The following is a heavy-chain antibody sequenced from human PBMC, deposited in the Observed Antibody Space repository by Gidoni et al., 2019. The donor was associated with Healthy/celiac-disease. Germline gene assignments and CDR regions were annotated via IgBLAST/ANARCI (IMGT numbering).Heavy chain of an antibody. J-gene: IGHJ3*02. V-gene: IGHV1-18*01. D-gene: IGHD5-18*01. CDR2: ISAYNGNT. CDR1: GYTFTSYG. Sequence: QVQLVQSGAEVKKPGASVKVSCKASGYTFTSYGSSWGRQDPGQGLEWMGWISAYNGNTNYAQKLQGRVTMTTDTSTSTAYMELRSLRSDDTAVYYCAGDVDTAMVTAAFDIWGQGTMVTVSS. CDR3: AGDVDTAMVTAAFDI.